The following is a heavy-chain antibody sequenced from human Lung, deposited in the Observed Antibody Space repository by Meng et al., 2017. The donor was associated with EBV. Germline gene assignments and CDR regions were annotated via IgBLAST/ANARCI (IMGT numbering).Heavy chain of an antibody. D-gene: IGHD6-19*01. V-gene: IGHV3-74*01. CDR3: ARGKSGWYWGSWFDP. Sequence: EVQLVESGGGLVQPGGCLGLSXAASGFTFSSYWMYWVRQAPGKGLVWVSRINSDGSSTSYADSVKGRFTISRDNAKNTLYLQMNSLRAEDTAVYYCARGKSGWYWGSWFDPRGQGTLVTVSS. J-gene: IGHJ5*02. CDR1: GFTFSSYW. CDR2: INSDGSST.